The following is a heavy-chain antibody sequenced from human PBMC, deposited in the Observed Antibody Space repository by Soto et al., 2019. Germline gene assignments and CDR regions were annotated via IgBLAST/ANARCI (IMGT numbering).Heavy chain of an antibody. CDR2: ISSSSGTI. V-gene: IGHV3-48*02. CDR1: GFTFSTYS. J-gene: IGHJ4*02. CDR3: ARENPRFHCDSSGQPPIGY. Sequence: EVYLVESGGGLVQPGGSLRLSCAASGFTFSTYSMNWVRQAPGKGLEWVSYISSSSGTIYYADSVKGRFTVSRDNAKNSLYLQMNSLRDEDTAVYYCARENPRFHCDSSGQPPIGYWGQGTLVTVSS. D-gene: IGHD3-22*01.